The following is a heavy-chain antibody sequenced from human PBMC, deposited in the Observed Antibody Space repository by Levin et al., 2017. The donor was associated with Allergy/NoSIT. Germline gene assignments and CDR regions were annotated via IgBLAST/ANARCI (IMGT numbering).Heavy chain of an antibody. D-gene: IGHD2-15*01. J-gene: IGHJ5*02. V-gene: IGHV3-21*01. Sequence: GESLKISCAASGFTFNIYSMNWVRQAPGKGLEWVSSISGSSTYIYYADSVQGRFTISRDNAKNSLYLQMNSLRAEDSAVYYCARDYCSGGSCLGSWGQGTLVTVSS. CDR3: ARDYCSGGSCLGS. CDR2: ISGSSTYI. CDR1: GFTFNIYS.